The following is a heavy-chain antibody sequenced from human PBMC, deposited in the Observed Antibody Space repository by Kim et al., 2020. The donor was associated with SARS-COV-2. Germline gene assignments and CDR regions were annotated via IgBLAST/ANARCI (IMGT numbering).Heavy chain of an antibody. Sequence: SVKVSCKASGGTFSSYAISWVRQAPGQGLEWMGGIIPIFGTANYAQKFQGRVTITADESTSTAYMELSSLRSEDTAVYYCARDLVVVVPAAIPTYYYYGMDVWGQGTTVTVSS. V-gene: IGHV1-69*13. CDR1: GGTFSSYA. D-gene: IGHD2-2*02. J-gene: IGHJ6*02. CDR2: IIPIFGTA. CDR3: ARDLVVVVPAAIPTYYYYGMDV.